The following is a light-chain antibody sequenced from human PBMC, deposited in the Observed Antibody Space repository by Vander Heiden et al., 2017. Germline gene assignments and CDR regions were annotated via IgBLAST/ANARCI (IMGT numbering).Light chain of an antibody. CDR2: DDN. CDR1: GIESKM. V-gene: IGLV3-21*03. CDR3: QVWDGGSDLLVV. Sequence: SYVRTQPPPVSVAPGKTASIICGGRGIESKMVQCYQQRPGQAPPLVVYDDNDRPSGIPERFSGSNSGNTATLIITGVEAGDEGDYFCQVWDGGSDLLVVFGGGTKLTVL. J-gene: IGLJ2*01.